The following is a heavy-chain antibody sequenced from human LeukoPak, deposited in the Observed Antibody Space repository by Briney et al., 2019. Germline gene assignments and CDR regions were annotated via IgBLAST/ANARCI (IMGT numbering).Heavy chain of an antibody. CDR2: ISGSGGAT. J-gene: IGHJ5*02. V-gene: IGHV3-48*04. D-gene: IGHD6-19*01. CDR3: ARDWYNTDWGRSIDA. Sequence: GGSLRLSCAASGFNFNFYNMNWVRQPPGKGLEWVSYISGSGGATIYADSVKGRFTISRDNAKNSLDLQMNSLRAEDTAVYYCARDWYNTDWGRSIDAWGQGTLVTVSS. CDR1: GFNFNFYN.